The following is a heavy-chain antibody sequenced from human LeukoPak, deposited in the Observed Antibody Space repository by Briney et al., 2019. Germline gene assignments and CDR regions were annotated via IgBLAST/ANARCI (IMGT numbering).Heavy chain of an antibody. CDR2: IDYRGST. CDR3: AGSFSSSWIRFDF. J-gene: IGHJ4*02. D-gene: IGHD6-13*01. Sequence: PSETLSLTCTVSGGSISSFFWSWIRQPPGKGLEWLGCIDYRGSTQYNPSLKSRVTISVDTSKNQFSLKLSSVTAADTAVYYCAGSFSSSWIRFDFWGQGTLVTVSS. CDR1: GGSISSFF. V-gene: IGHV4-59*01.